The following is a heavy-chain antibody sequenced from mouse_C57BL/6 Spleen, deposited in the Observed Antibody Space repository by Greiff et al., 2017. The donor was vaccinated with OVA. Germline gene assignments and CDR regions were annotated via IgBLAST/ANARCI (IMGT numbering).Heavy chain of an antibody. CDR3: ARYYYGSSFDY. V-gene: IGHV1-26*01. CDR2: INPNNGGT. CDR1: GYTFTDYY. D-gene: IGHD1-1*01. Sequence: EVQLVESGPELVKPGASVKISCKASGYTFTDYYMNWVKQSHGKSLEWIGDINPNNGGTSYNQKFKGKATLTVDKSSSTAYMELRSLTSEDSAVYYCARYYYGSSFDYWGQGTTLTVSS. J-gene: IGHJ2*01.